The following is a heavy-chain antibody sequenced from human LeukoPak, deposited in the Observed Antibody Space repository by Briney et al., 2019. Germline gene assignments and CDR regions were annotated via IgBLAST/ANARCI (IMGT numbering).Heavy chain of an antibody. D-gene: IGHD6-19*01. CDR3: VSSEWYAAFDI. V-gene: IGHV3-74*01. Sequence: PGGSLRLSCAASGFTFDDYAMHWVRQAPGKGLVWVSRINSDGSSISYADSVKGRFTISRDNAKNTLYLQMNSLGVEDTAVFYCVSSEWYAAFDIWGQGTMVTVSS. CDR1: GFTFDDYA. J-gene: IGHJ3*02. CDR2: INSDGSSI.